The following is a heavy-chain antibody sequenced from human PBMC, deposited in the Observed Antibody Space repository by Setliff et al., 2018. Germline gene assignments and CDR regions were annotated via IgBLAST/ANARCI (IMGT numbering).Heavy chain of an antibody. CDR1: GYTFTSYA. CDR3: ARDQSRGGSYSLYYFDY. Sequence: ASVKVSCKASGYTFTSYAMHWVRQAPGQRLEWMGWINAGNGNTKYSQKFQGRVTITRDTSASTACMELSSLRSEDTAVYYCARDQSRGGSYSLYYFDYWGQGTLVTVSS. D-gene: IGHD1-26*01. CDR2: INAGNGNT. V-gene: IGHV1-3*01. J-gene: IGHJ4*02.